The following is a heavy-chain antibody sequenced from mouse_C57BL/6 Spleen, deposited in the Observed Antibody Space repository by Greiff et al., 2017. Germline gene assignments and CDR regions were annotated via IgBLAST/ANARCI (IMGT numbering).Heavy chain of an antibody. CDR1: GFTFSNYW. CDR3: TLYDYDVRGFAY. J-gene: IGHJ3*01. D-gene: IGHD2-4*01. V-gene: IGHV6-3*01. CDR2: IRLKSDNYAT. Sequence: EVQGVESGGGLVQPGGSMKLSCVASGFTFSNYWMNWVRQSPEKGLEWVAQIRLKSDNYATHYAGSVKGRFTISRDDSKSSVYLQMNNLRAEDTGIYYCTLYDYDVRGFAYCGQGTLVTVSA.